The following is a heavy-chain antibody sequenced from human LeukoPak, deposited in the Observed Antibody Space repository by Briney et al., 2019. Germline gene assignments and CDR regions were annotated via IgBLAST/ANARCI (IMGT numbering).Heavy chain of an antibody. D-gene: IGHD3-3*01. CDR2: IIPIFGTA. CDR1: GYTFTSYG. J-gene: IGHJ6*02. V-gene: IGHV1-69*13. Sequence: GASVKVSCKASGYTFTSYGISWVRQAPGQGLEWMGGIIPIFGTANYAQKFQGRVTITADESTSTAYMGLSSLRSEDTAVYYCARESRDDFWSGSFYYYYGMDVWGQGTTVTVSS. CDR3: ARESRDDFWSGSFYYYYGMDV.